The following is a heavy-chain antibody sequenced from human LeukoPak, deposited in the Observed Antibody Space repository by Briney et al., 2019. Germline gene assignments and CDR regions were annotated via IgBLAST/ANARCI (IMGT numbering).Heavy chain of an antibody. D-gene: IGHD3-3*01. Sequence: SETLSLTCAVSGGSISSGGYSWSWIRQPPGKGLEWIGYIYHSGSTYYNPSLKSRVTISVDRSKNQFSLKLSSVTAADTAVYYCARGVLRFLEWLIWFDPWGQGTLVTVSS. CDR1: GGSISSGGYS. CDR3: ARGVLRFLEWLIWFDP. J-gene: IGHJ5*02. V-gene: IGHV4-30-2*01. CDR2: IYHSGST.